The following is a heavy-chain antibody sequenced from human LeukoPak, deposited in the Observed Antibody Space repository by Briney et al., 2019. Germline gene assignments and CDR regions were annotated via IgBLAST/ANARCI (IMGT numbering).Heavy chain of an antibody. CDR3: ARRHRGYCSGGSCYPANWFDP. Sequence: GESLKIPSKGSGYRFTSYWISWGRQMPGKGLEWMGIIYPGDSDTRYSPSFQGQVTISADKSISTAYLQWSSLKASDTAMYYCARRHRGYCSGGSCYPANWFDPWGQGTLVTLPS. CDR2: IYPGDSDT. D-gene: IGHD2-15*01. CDR1: GYRFTSYW. V-gene: IGHV5-51*01. J-gene: IGHJ5*02.